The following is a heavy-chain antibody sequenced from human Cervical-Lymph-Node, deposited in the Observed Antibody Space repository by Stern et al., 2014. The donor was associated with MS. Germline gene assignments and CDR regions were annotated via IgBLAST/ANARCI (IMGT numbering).Heavy chain of an antibody. CDR2: TYYRSKWFN. Sequence: QVQLQESGPGLVKPSQTLSLTCAISGDSVSSNSVAWNWIRQSPSRGLEWLGRTYYRSKWFNDYSVSVESRITINPDTSKNQFSLQLNSVTPEDTAVYYCARAWLLQAGYFDYWGQGTLVTVSS. D-gene: IGHD6-19*01. CDR1: GDSVSSNSVA. CDR3: ARAWLLQAGYFDY. V-gene: IGHV6-1*01. J-gene: IGHJ4*02.